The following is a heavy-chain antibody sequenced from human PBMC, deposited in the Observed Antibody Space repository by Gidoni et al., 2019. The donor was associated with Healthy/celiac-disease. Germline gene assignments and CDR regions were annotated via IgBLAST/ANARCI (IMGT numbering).Heavy chain of an antibody. Sequence: QVQLVESGGGVVQPGRSLRLSCAASGFTFSSDVMHWVRQAPGKGMEWVAVISYEGSNKYYADAVKGRFTISRDNSKNTLYLQMNSLRAEDTAVYYCAKDEGPTVRSFDYWGQGTLVTVSS. J-gene: IGHJ4*02. D-gene: IGHD4-4*01. V-gene: IGHV3-30*18. CDR2: ISYEGSNK. CDR1: GFTFSSDV. CDR3: AKDEGPTVRSFDY.